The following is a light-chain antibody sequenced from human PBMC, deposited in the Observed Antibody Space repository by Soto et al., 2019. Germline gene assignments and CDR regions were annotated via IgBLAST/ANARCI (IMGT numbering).Light chain of an antibody. V-gene: IGLV2-14*01. CDR3: SSYAGSSTYVL. Sequence: QSVLTQPASVSGSPGQSITISCTGTSSDVGGYNYVSWYQQHPGKAPKLMIYEVSNRPSGVSNRFSGSKSGNTASLTISGLQAEDEADYYCSSYAGSSTYVLFGGGTQLTVL. CDR1: SSDVGGYNY. J-gene: IGLJ2*01. CDR2: EVS.